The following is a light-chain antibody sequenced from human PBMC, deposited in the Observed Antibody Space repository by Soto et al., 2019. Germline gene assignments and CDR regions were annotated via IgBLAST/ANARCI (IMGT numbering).Light chain of an antibody. V-gene: IGKV1-39*01. CDR3: QQSYSPWQ. J-gene: IGKJ1*01. CDR1: QSISSY. CDR2: AAS. Sequence: DIQMTQSPSSLSASVGDRVTITCRASQSISSYLNWYQQKPGKAPKLLIYAASSLQSGVPSRFSGXGSEKDSNTTTRPLQPEDFATYYWQQSYSPWQFGQGTKVDIK.